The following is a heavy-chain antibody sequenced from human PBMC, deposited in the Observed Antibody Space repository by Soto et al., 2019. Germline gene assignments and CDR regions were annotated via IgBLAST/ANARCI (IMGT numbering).Heavy chain of an antibody. V-gene: IGHV3-21*04. CDR2: ISSSSISI. D-gene: IGHD5-12*01. J-gene: IGHJ4*02. CDR1: GFPFSSYS. Sequence: GGSLRLSCTSSGFPFSSYSMNWFRQAPGKGLEWVSAISSSSISIYYADSVKGRFTISRDNAKNSLYLQMNSLRAEDTAFYYCAKDHDEDFGYDLDYFDYWGQGTLVTVSS. CDR3: AKDHDEDFGYDLDYFDY.